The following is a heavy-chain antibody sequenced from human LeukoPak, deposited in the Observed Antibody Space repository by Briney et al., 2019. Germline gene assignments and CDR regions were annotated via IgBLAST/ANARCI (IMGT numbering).Heavy chain of an antibody. CDR3: ARRISPDY. CDR2: IYYSGST. CDR1: GGFISSYY. V-gene: IGHV4-59*01. J-gene: IGHJ4*02. Sequence: SETLSLTCTVSGGFISSYYWSWIRQPPGKGLEWIGYIYYSGSTNYNPSLKSRVTISVDTSKNQFSLKLSSVTAADTAVYYCARRISPDYWGQGTLVTVSS.